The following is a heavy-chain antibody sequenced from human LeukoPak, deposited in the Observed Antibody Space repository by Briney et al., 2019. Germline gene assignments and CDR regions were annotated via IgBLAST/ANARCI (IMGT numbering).Heavy chain of an antibody. V-gene: IGHV3-30*18. CDR1: GFTFSSYG. CDR3: AKGQISEYAYQLNFDY. D-gene: IGHD2-2*01. Sequence: GRSLRLSCAASGFTFSSYGMHWVRRAPGKGLEWVAVISYDGSNKYYADSVKGRFTISRDNSKNTLYLQMNSLRAEDTAVYYCAKGQISEYAYQLNFDYWGQGTLVTVSS. CDR2: ISYDGSNK. J-gene: IGHJ4*02.